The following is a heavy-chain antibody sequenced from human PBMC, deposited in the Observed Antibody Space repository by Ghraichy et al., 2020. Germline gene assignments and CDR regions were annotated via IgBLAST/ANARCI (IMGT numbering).Heavy chain of an antibody. V-gene: IGHV3-30-3*01. CDR1: GFTFSSYA. CDR2: ISYDGSNK. CDR3: ARDHRRARYGDYLDY. J-gene: IGHJ4*02. Sequence: GGSLRLSCAASGFTFSSYAMHWVRQAPGKGLEWVAVISYDGSNKYYADSVKGRFTISRDNSKNTLYLQMNSLRAEDTAVYYCARDHRRARYGDYLDYWGQGTLVTVSS. D-gene: IGHD4-17*01.